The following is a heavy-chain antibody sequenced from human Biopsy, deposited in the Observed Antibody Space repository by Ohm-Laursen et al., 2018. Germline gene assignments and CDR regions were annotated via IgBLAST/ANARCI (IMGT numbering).Heavy chain of an antibody. CDR3: ARLGSGDYFPTFFDF. J-gene: IGHJ4*02. Sequence: SQTLSLTCTVSGVSINGGRYYWNWIRHHPGKGLEWIGNIFYSANTYYNPSLKSRVTISVDTSKNQFSLKLSSVTAADTDVYYCARLGSGDYFPTFFDFWGQGALVTVSS. V-gene: IGHV4-31*03. CDR2: IFYSANT. CDR1: GVSINGGRYY. D-gene: IGHD5-12*01.